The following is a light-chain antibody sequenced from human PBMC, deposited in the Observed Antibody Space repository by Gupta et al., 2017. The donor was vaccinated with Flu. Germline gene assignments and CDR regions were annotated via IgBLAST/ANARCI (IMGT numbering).Light chain of an antibody. CDR2: DVT. CDR3: SSYTSGDTWG. CDR1: TNDIGAYNF. V-gene: IGLV2-14*03. Sequence: QSALTQPASVSGSPGQSITISCTGTTNDIGAYNFVSWYQPHPGAAPNLMICDVTDRSAGVSHRFSGSKSGNTASLTISGLEAEDEGNYYCSSYTSGDTWGFGGGTKLTVL. J-gene: IGLJ3*02.